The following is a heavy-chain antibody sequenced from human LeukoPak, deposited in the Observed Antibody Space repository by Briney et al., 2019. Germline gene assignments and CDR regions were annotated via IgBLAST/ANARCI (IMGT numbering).Heavy chain of an antibody. J-gene: IGHJ4*02. CDR1: GFTFDDYA. V-gene: IGHV3-9*01. D-gene: IGHD6-25*01. CDR3: ASGLTTHDYGDY. Sequence: QPGRSLRLSCAASGFTFDDYAMHWVRQAPGKGLEWVSGISWNSGSIGYADSVKGRFTISRDNSKNTLYLQMNSLRAEDTAVYYCASGLTTHDYGDYGGQGTLVTVSS. CDR2: ISWNSGSI.